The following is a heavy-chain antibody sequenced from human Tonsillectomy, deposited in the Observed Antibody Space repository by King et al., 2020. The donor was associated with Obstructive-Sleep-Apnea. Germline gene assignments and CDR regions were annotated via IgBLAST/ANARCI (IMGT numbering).Heavy chain of an antibody. CDR3: ARLSSSYAADWFDR. CDR2: IYAGDSDT. V-gene: IGHV5-51*01. D-gene: IGHD6-6*01. Sequence: QLVQSGAEVKKPGESLKISCQGSGYTFTNYWIGWVRQMPGKGLEWLGMIYAGDSDTKYSPSLEGQVTFSVDKTMRTAYLQWSSLKTSDTATYYCARLSSSYAADWFDRWGQGTLVTVSS. J-gene: IGHJ5*02. CDR1: GYTFTNYW.